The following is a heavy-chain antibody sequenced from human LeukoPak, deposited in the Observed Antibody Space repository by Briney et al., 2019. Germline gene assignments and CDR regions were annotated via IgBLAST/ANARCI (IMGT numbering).Heavy chain of an antibody. J-gene: IGHJ4*02. D-gene: IGHD6-13*01. V-gene: IGHV4-4*07. CDR2: IYTTGST. CDR1: GDSISSYY. Sequence: PSETLSLTCIVSGDSISSYYRSWIRQPAGKGLEWIGRIYTTGSTNYNPSLKSRVTMSVDTSKNHFSLKLSSVTAADTAVYYCARGIAAAVKQGGFDFWGQGALVTVSS. CDR3: ARGIAAAVKQGGFDF.